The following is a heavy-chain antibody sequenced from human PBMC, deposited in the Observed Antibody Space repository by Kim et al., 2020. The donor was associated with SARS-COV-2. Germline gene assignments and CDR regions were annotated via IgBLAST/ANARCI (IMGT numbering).Heavy chain of an antibody. J-gene: IGHJ4*02. Sequence: YYAGSVKGRFTISRDNSKNTLYLQMNSLRAEDTAVYYCARVGAYNFDFDYWGQGTLVTVSS. V-gene: IGHV3-53*01. CDR3: ARVGAYNFDFDY. D-gene: IGHD4-17*01.